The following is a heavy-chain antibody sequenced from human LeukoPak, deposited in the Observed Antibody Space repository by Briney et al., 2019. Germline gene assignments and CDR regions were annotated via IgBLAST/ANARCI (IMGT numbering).Heavy chain of an antibody. V-gene: IGHV3-11*01. Sequence: GGSLRLSCAASGFTFSDYYMSWIRQAPGKGLEWVSYIDGSSSRINYADSVKGRFTISRDNAKNSLFLQMSSLTVEDTAVYYCASRVAFDIWGLGTMVTVSS. D-gene: IGHD3-3*01. CDR3: ASRVAFDI. J-gene: IGHJ3*02. CDR2: IDGSSSRI. CDR1: GFTFSDYY.